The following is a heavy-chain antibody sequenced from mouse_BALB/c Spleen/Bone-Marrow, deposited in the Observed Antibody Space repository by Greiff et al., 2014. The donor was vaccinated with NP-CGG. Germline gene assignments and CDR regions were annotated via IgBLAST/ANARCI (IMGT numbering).Heavy chain of an antibody. D-gene: IGHD2-14*01. CDR2: IDPANGNT. V-gene: IGHV14-3*02. J-gene: IGHJ4*01. CDR1: GFNIKDTY. Sequence: EVQLQQSGAELVKPGASVKLSCTASGFNIKDTYMHWVKQRPEQGLEWIGRIDPANGNTKYDPKFQGKATMTADTSSNTAYLQLNSLTSEDTAVYYCAQGYDWAMDYWGQGTSVTVSS. CDR3: AQGYDWAMDY.